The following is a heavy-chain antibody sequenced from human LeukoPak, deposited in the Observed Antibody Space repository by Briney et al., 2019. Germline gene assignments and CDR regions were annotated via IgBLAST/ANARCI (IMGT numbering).Heavy chain of an antibody. D-gene: IGHD6-6*01. CDR2: IYYSGST. Sequence: SETLSLTCTVSGGSISSANYYWSWIRQPPGKGLEWIGYIYYSGSTYYNPSLKSRVTISVDTSKNQFSLKLSSVTAADTAVYYCARGSWSSSIDYWGQGTLVTVSS. CDR3: ARGSWSSSIDY. V-gene: IGHV4-30-4*01. J-gene: IGHJ4*02. CDR1: GGSISSANYY.